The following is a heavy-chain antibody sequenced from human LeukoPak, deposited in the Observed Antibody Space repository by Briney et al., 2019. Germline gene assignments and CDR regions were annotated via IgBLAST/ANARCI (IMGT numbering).Heavy chain of an antibody. Sequence: GGSLRLSCAASGFSFSNYWMHWVRHAPGKGLVWVSRVNTDGSPIYADSVKGRFTISRDNAKNSLHLQMNSLRAEDTAVYYCARATSDAFDIWGQGTMVTVSS. J-gene: IGHJ3*02. CDR2: VNTDGSP. CDR3: ARATSDAFDI. D-gene: IGHD6-6*01. CDR1: GFSFSNYW. V-gene: IGHV3-74*01.